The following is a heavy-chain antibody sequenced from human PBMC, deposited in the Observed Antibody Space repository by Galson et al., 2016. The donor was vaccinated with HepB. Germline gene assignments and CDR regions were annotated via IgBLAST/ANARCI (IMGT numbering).Heavy chain of an antibody. V-gene: IGHV3-64D*09. D-gene: IGHD1-26*01. Sequence: SLRLSCAASGFGFSSHSMHWVRQAPGKGLEYVSVITSNGITTFYADSVKGRFTISRDNSKNTLYLQMSSLRVEDTGVYYCVKDSGSSDIWGQGTLVTVSS. J-gene: IGHJ4*02. CDR1: GFGFSSHS. CDR3: VKDSGSSDI. CDR2: ITSNGITT.